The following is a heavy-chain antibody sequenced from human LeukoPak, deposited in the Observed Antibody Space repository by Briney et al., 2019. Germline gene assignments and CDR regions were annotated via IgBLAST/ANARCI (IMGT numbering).Heavy chain of an antibody. CDR3: AKEGGDYYGSGSYYGYYYYGMDV. Sequence: GGSLRLSCTASGFTFSSYAMSWVRQAPGKGLEWVSAISGSGGSTYYADSVKGRFTISRDNSKNTLYLQMNSLRAEDTAVYYCAKEGGDYYGSGSYYGYYYYGMDVWGKGTTVTVSS. CDR2: ISGSGGST. J-gene: IGHJ6*04. CDR1: GFTFSSYA. D-gene: IGHD3-10*01. V-gene: IGHV3-23*01.